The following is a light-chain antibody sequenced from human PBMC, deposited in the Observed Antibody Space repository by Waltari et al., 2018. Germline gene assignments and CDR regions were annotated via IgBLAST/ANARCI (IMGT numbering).Light chain of an antibody. CDR1: TSDVGGYDF. CDR2: AVS. Sequence: QSALTQPPSASGPPGQSVTISCTGTTSDVGGYDFVSWYQQPPGKAPKLMIYAVSKRPSGVPDRFSGSKSGNTASLTVSGLQADDEADYYCCSYAGGNNLLFGGGTKLTVL. V-gene: IGLV2-8*01. CDR3: CSYAGGNNLL. J-gene: IGLJ2*01.